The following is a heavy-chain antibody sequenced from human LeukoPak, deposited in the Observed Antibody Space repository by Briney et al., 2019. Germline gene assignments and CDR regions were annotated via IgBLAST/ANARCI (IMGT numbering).Heavy chain of an antibody. CDR1: GFTFSRYS. CDR2: ISSSSSYI. V-gene: IGHV3-21*01. D-gene: IGHD4-17*01. J-gene: IGHJ3*02. Sequence: GGSLRLSCAASGFTFSRYSMNWVRQAPGRGLEWVSSISSSSSYIYYADSLKGRFAISRDNAKNSLYLQMNSLRAEDTAVYFCARDRIIYGDYGDAFDIWGQGTMVTVSS. CDR3: ARDRIIYGDYGDAFDI.